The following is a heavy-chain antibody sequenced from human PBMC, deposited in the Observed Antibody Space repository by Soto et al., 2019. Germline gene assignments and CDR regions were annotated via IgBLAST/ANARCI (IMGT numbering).Heavy chain of an antibody. J-gene: IGHJ1*01. CDR3: AKKFGSLPSATLIEH. Sequence: PGGSLRLSGSSSGVTLSSYGMRWIRQAPGKGLEWVALISYDGSKQCYADSVKGRFTISRDNSKNTLFLQMNSLRAEDTAVYYCAKKFGSLPSATLIEHWGEGTLVTVSS. CDR1: GVTLSSYG. CDR2: ISYDGSKQ. V-gene: IGHV3-30*18. D-gene: IGHD3-10*01.